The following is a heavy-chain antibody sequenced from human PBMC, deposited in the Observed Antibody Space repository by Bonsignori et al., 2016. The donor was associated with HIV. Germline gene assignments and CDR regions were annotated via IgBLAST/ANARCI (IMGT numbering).Heavy chain of an antibody. V-gene: IGHV4-59*12. CDR2: LYHNGRT. CDR1: GGSLGQDY. Sequence: QVRLHESGPGLVKSSETLSLTCTVSGGSLGQDYWSWIRQPPGKGLEWIGFLYHNGRTNYNPSLKSRVTISVDTSKNQFSLNLISVTPADTAIYYCGKGGGLLPDYWGQGTMVAVSS. J-gene: IGHJ4*02. CDR3: GKGGGLLPDY. D-gene: IGHD3-22*01.